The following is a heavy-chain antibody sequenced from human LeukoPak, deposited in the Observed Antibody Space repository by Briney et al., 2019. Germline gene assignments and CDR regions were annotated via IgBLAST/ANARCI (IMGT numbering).Heavy chain of an antibody. D-gene: IGHD3-10*01. V-gene: IGHV3-7*01. J-gene: IGHJ4*02. CDR1: GFTFANSW. Sequence: GGSLRLSCATSGFTFANSWMTWVRQAPGKGLEWVGDMNPDGSVKAYVDSVKGRFTMSRDNTENSVYLQMNSLRVDDTAIYYCARDPNHGALDYWGQGTPVTVSS. CDR3: ARDPNHGALDY. CDR2: MNPDGSVK.